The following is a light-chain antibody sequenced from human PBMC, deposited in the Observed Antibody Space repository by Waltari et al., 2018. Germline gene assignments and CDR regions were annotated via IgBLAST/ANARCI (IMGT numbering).Light chain of an antibody. J-gene: IGLJ3*02. CDR2: DVS. CDR1: SSDVGGYHY. CDR3: SSYTSSNTLV. V-gene: IGLV2-14*01. Sequence: QSALTQPASVSGSPGQSITMSCTGTSSDVGGYHYVSWYQQYPGKAPKLMIYDVSQRPSGVSNRFSGSKSGNTASLTSSGLQAEDEADYYCSSYTSSNTLVFGVGTKLTVL.